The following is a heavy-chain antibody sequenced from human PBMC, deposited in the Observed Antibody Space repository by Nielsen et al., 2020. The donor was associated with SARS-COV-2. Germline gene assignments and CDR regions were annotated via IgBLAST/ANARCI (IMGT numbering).Heavy chain of an antibody. J-gene: IGHJ5*02. CDR3: ARGGRQVGFDP. V-gene: IGHV1-18*04. CDR2: ISAYNGNT. Sequence: ASVKVSCKASGYTFTNYYMHWVRQAPGQGLEWMGWISAYNGNTNYAQKLQGRVTMTTDTSTSTAYMELRSLRSDDTAVYYCARGGRQVGFDPWGQGTLVTVSS. CDR1: GYTFTNYY.